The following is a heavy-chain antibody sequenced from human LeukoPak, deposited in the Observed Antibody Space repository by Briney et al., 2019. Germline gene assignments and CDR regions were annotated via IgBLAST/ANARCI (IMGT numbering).Heavy chain of an antibody. D-gene: IGHD3-10*01. Sequence: SETLSLTCTVSGGSISNYYWTWIRQPAGEGLEWIGRIYTSGSTNYNPSLKSRLTMSLDTSKNQFSLKLSSVTAADTAVYYCAREAGVRGARGFDFWGQGTLVTVSS. CDR1: GGSISNYY. J-gene: IGHJ4*02. CDR3: AREAGVRGARGFDF. CDR2: IYTSGST. V-gene: IGHV4-4*07.